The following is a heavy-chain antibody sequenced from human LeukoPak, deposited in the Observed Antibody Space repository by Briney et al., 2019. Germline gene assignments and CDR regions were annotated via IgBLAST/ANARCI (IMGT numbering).Heavy chain of an antibody. CDR3: ARDYPADY. V-gene: IGHV3-30-3*01. J-gene: IGHJ4*02. CDR1: GFTFSSYP. Sequence: GGSLRLSCAASGFTFSSYPMHWVRQAPGKGLEWVALISSDGSDKKYADSVKGRFTISRDNSKNTLYLQMPSLGVEDTAVYYCARDYPADYWGQGTLVTVSS. CDR2: ISSDGSDK.